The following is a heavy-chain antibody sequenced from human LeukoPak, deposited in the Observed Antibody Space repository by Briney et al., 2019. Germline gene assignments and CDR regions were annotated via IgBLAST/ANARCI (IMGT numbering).Heavy chain of an antibody. CDR3: ARYYYGSGSYYTNFDY. V-gene: IGHV5-51*01. CDR1: GYSFTSYW. J-gene: IGHJ4*02. D-gene: IGHD3-10*01. CDR2: IYPGDSDT. Sequence: GESLKISCKGSGYSFTSYWIGWVRQMPGKGLEWMGIIYPGDSDTRYSPSFQGQVTISADKSISTAYLQWSSLKASDTAMCYCARYYYGSGSYYTNFDYWGQGTLVTVSS.